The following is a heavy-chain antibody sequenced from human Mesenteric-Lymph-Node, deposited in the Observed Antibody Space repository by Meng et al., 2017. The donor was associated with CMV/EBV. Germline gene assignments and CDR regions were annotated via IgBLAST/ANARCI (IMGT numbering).Heavy chain of an antibody. CDR2: IYHSGST. J-gene: IGHJ5*02. CDR3: ARAYSSSWYFWFDP. V-gene: IGHV4-34*01. Sequence: SETLSLTCAVYGGSFSGYYWGWIRQPPGKGLEWIGSIYHSGSTSYNPSLKSRVTISVDTSKKQFSLKLSSVTAADTAVYYCARAYSSSWYFWFDPWGQGTLVTVSS. D-gene: IGHD6-13*01. CDR1: GGSFSGYY.